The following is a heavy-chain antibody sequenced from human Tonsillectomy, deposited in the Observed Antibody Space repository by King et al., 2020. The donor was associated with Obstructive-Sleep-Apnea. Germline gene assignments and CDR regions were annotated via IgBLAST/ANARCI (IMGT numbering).Heavy chain of an antibody. CDR3: ARGPFFEGTGWDVFDY. V-gene: IGHV4-34*01. CDR1: GGSFSGYY. D-gene: IGHD6-19*01. CDR2: ANQGGGT. J-gene: IGHJ4*02. Sequence: VQFPQWGAGLLKPSETLSLTCAVSGGSFSGYYWGWIRQPPGKGLEWIGQANQGGGTDYNPSLKSRVTISVQTSKNQFSLQLNSVTAADTAVYFCARGPFFEGTGWDVFDYWGQGTLVTVSS.